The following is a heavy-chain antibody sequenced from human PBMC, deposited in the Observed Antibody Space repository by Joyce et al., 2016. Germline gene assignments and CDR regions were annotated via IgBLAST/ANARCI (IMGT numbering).Heavy chain of an antibody. CDR1: GFTFRRSW. J-gene: IGHJ4*02. CDR3: ASFFNG. D-gene: IGHD2-8*01. V-gene: IGHV3-7*01. CDR2: IKEDGSSK. Sequence: EVQLVEYGGGSAQPGGALRLSCAASGFTFRRSWMSWVGQAPGKGLEWVASIKEDGSSKYYVDSVKGRFTISKANAENSLYLQMSSLRAEDTAVYYCASFFNGWGQGTLVTVSS.